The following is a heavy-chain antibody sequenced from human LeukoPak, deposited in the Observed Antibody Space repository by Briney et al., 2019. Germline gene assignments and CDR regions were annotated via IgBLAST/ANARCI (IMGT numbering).Heavy chain of an antibody. J-gene: IGHJ4*02. D-gene: IGHD6-13*01. CDR2: IYRTDSDT. Sequence: GEPLKISCQASGYTFTNYWIGWVGQLPGKGLEWMGIIYRTDSDTRYSPSFQGQVIITADKSITTAYLQWSSLKASDTAMYYCARRDRYSSSWSFDYWGQGTLVTVS. V-gene: IGHV5-51*01. CDR3: ARRDRYSSSWSFDY. CDR1: GYTFTNYW.